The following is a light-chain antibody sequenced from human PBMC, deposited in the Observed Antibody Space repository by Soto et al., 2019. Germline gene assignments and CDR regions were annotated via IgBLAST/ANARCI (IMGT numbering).Light chain of an antibody. V-gene: IGKV1-5*03. CDR2: KAS. Sequence: DIQMTQSPSTLSASVGDRVTITCRASQSISSWLAWYQQKPGKAPKLLIYKASSLESGVPSRFSGSGSGTEFTLTISSLQPDDFATYYCQQYNIYLTVGGGTKVEIK. J-gene: IGKJ4*01. CDR1: QSISSW. CDR3: QQYNIYLT.